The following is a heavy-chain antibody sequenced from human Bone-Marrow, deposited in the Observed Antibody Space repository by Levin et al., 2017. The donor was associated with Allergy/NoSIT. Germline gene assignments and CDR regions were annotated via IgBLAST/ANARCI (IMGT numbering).Heavy chain of an antibody. CDR3: ATDRAYCSNTTCYLPDAFDI. CDR2: IYSGGST. J-gene: IGHJ3*02. CDR1: GFTVSSNY. V-gene: IGHV3-66*01. Sequence: GGSLRLSCVASGFTVSSNYMNWVRQAPGRGLEWVSVIYSGGSTYYADSVKGRFTISRDNSKNTLYLQMSSLRAEDTAVYYCATDRAYCSNTTCYLPDAFDIWGQGTMVTVSS. D-gene: IGHD2-2*01.